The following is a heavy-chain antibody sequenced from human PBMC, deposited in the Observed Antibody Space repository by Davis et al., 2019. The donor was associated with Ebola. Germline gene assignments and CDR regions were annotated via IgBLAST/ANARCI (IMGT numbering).Heavy chain of an antibody. D-gene: IGHD5-18*01. CDR2: INHSGST. J-gene: IGHJ4*02. Sequence: MPSETLSLTCAVYGGSFSGYYWSWIRQPPGKGLEWIGEINHSGSTNYNPSLKSRVTISVDKSKNQFSLKLSSVTAADTAVYYCARVRGYSYIDYWGQGTLVTVSS. CDR3: ARVRGYSYIDY. CDR1: GGSFSGYY. V-gene: IGHV4-34*01.